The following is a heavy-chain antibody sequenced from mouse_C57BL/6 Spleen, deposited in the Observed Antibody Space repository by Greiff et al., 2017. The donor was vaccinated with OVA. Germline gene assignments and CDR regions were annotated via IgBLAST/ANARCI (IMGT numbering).Heavy chain of an antibody. CDR3: ARDAAGVFDY. V-gene: IGHV7-1*01. CDR1: GFTFSDFY. J-gene: IGHJ2*01. CDR2: SRNKANDYTT. Sequence: EVQLVESGGGLVQPGRSLRLSCATSGFTFSDFYMEWVRQAPGKGLEWIAASRNKANDYTTEYSASMKGRFIVSRDTSQSILYLQMNALRAEDTAIYCCARDAAGVFDYWGQGTTLTVSS. D-gene: IGHD1-1*02.